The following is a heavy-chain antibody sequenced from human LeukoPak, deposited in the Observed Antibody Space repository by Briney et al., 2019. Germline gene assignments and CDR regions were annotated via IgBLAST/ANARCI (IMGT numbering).Heavy chain of an antibody. CDR1: GFTFSSYS. D-gene: IGHD6-19*01. Sequence: GGSLRLSCAASGFTFSSYSMNWVRQAPGKGLEWVSSISSSSSYIYYADSVKGRFTISRDNSKNTLYLQMNSLRAEDTAVYYCAKASTGYSSGPPVGGQGTLVTVSS. V-gene: IGHV3-21*04. J-gene: IGHJ4*02. CDR3: AKASTGYSSGPPV. CDR2: ISSSSSYI.